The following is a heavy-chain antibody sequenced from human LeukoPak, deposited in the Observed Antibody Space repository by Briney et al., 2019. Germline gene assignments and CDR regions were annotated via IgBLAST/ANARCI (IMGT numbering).Heavy chain of an antibody. Sequence: GGSLRLSCAASGFTFSSYAMSWVRQAPGKGLEWVSYISSSSSTIYYADSVKGRFTISRDNAKNSLYLQMNSLRAEDTAVYYCARDPLYDYVWGSYREYYFDYWGQGTLVTVSS. D-gene: IGHD3-16*02. CDR2: ISSSSSTI. CDR1: GFTFSSYA. J-gene: IGHJ4*02. CDR3: ARDPLYDYVWGSYREYYFDY. V-gene: IGHV3-48*01.